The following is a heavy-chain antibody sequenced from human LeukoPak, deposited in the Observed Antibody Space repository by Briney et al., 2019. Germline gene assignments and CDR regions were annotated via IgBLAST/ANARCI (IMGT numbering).Heavy chain of an antibody. V-gene: IGHV4-59*08. CDR2: IYYSGTT. J-gene: IGHJ4*02. Sequence: SETLSLTCTVSGGSISSYYWSWIRQPPGKGLEWIGYIYYSGTTSYNPSLKSRLTISVDTSNNQFSLKLSSVTAADTAVYYCARYETSSPSYFDSWGQGNLVTVSS. CDR3: ARYETSSPSYFDS. D-gene: IGHD6-6*01. CDR1: GGSISSYY.